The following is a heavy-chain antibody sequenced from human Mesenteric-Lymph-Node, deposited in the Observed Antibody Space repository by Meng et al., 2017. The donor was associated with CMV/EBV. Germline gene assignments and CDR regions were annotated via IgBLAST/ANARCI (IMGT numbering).Heavy chain of an antibody. Sequence: GGSLRLSCVVSGFNLNNYGMNWVRQAPGKGLEWVAFRRYDGSDIYYTDSVKGRFTISSDNSKNALYLQMNSLRAEDTAVYHCAKSRGYCTSTTCVYAMDVWGQGTTVTVSS. D-gene: IGHD2-2*01. J-gene: IGHJ6*02. CDR2: RRYDGSDI. V-gene: IGHV3-30*02. CDR1: GFNLNNYG. CDR3: AKSRGYCTSTTCVYAMDV.